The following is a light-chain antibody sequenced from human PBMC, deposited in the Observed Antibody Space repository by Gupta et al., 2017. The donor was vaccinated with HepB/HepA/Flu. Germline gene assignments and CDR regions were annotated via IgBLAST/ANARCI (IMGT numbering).Light chain of an antibody. J-gene: IGKJ1*01. CDR3: QQNDRTPQT. Sequence: DIQMTQSPSSLSASVGDRVTITCRASQSISSSLNWYQQRPGKPPKLLIYDATTLQSGVPSRFSGSGSGTDFSLSIGRLQPEDFVTYYCQQNDRTPQTFGQGTKVEVK. CDR1: QSISSS. CDR2: DAT. V-gene: IGKV1-39*01.